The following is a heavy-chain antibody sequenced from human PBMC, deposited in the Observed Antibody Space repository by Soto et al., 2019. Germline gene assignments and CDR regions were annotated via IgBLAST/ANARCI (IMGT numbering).Heavy chain of an antibody. CDR1: GGSISSGGDY. V-gene: IGHV4-31*03. Sequence: PSETLSLTCTVSGGSISSGGDYWSWIRQHPGKGLEWIGYIFYSGSTYYNPSLKSRVNILVDTSKKQFSLKLSSVTAADTAVYYCASGGDPYYYDSTHYYPDWGQGTLVTVSS. CDR3: ASGGDPYYYDSTHYYPD. J-gene: IGHJ4*02. CDR2: IFYSGST. D-gene: IGHD3-22*01.